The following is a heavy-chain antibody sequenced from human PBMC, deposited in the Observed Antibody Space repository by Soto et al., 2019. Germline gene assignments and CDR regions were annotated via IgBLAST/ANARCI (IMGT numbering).Heavy chain of an antibody. D-gene: IGHD3-10*01. V-gene: IGHV5-51*01. CDR3: ARHEAVNTMFRGVIINSHYYMDV. CDR1: GYSFTDYW. J-gene: IGHJ6*03. Sequence: HGESLKISCKVSGYSFTDYWIGWVRQMPWKGLEWMGIIYPGDSDTRYSPSFQGQVTISADNSISTAYLQWSSLKASDTAMYYCARHEAVNTMFRGVIINSHYYMDVWGEGTTVTVSS. CDR2: IYPGDSDT.